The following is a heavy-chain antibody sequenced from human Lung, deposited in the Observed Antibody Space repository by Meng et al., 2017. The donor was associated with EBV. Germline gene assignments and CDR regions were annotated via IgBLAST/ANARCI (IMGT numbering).Heavy chain of an antibody. CDR2: ISSDGSNK. D-gene: IGHD6-19*01. J-gene: IGHJ5*02. CDR1: GFTFSNFD. Sequence: QVQLVESGXGVVQPXRSLRLSCAASGFTFSNFDLHWVRQAPGKGLEWVTLISSDGSNKYYADSVKGRFTISRDTSNNTLYLQMNSLRAEDTAVYYCARRYGYNSGWYVHGGQGTLVTVSS. V-gene: IGHV3-30*03. CDR3: ARRYGYNSGWYVH.